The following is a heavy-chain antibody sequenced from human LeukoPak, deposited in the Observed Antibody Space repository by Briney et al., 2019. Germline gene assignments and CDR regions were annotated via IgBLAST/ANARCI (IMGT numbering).Heavy chain of an antibody. CDR3: AKQGPGYCGGTSCYGVDY. D-gene: IGHD2-2*01. J-gene: IGHJ4*02. CDR1: GYTFTSYA. V-gene: IGHV7-4-1*02. CDR2: INTNTGNP. Sequence: ASAKVSCKASGYTFTSYAMNWVRQAPGQGLEWMGWINTNTGNPTYAQGFTGRFVFSLDTSVSTAYLQISSLQAEDTAVYYCAKQGPGYCGGTSCYGVDYWGQGTLVTVSS.